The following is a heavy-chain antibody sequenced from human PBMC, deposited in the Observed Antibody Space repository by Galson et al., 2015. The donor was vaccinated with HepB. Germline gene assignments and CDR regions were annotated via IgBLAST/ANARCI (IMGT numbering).Heavy chain of an antibody. J-gene: IGHJ4*02. CDR3: AKDFSDTSGWRHFHF. CDR2: VEYHGNLR. V-gene: IGHV3-30*02. CDR1: GFTFRESG. D-gene: IGHD6-19*01. Sequence: SLRLSCAASGFTFRESGMHWARQAPGKGLEWVAFVEYHGNLRYYADSVKGRFTISRDNSKNTLYLQMNSLRTEDTAVYYCAKDFSDTSGWRHFHFWGQGTLVTVSS.